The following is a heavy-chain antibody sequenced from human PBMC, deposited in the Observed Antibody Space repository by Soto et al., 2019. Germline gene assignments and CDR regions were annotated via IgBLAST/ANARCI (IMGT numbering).Heavy chain of an antibody. D-gene: IGHD6-19*01. CDR2: IYHSGST. CDR1: GGSISSGGYS. V-gene: IGHV4-30-2*01. J-gene: IGHJ4*02. CDR3: ARAGGLGAVAGDY. Sequence: QLQLQESGSGLVKPSQTLSLTCAVSGGSISSGGYSWSWIRQPPGKGLEWIGYIYHSGSTYYNPSLKSRVTISVDRSTNQFSLKLSSVTAADTAVYYCARAGGLGAVAGDYWGQGTLVTVSS.